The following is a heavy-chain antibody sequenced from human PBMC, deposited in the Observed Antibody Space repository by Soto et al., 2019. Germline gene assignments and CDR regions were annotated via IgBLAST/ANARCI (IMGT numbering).Heavy chain of an antibody. Sequence: QVHLLQSGAEVQKPGASVKVSCKTSGYTFNDFGITWVRQAPGLGLEWLGWIYSKAGKMNFAPKFQKRVIMTTDTSTSTAFMELTSLTFDDSAIYFCARDIAFDIDYWGQGTLVTVS. CDR1: GYTFNDFG. CDR2: IYSKAGKM. CDR3: ARDIAFDIDY. J-gene: IGHJ4*02. V-gene: IGHV1-18*01. D-gene: IGHD2-15*01.